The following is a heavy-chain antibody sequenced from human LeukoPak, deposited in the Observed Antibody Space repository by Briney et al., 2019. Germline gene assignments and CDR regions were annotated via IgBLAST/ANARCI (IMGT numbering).Heavy chain of an antibody. Sequence: GGSLRLSCAASGFTFSSYAMSWVRQAPGKGLEWVSSISSSSSYIYYADSVKGRFTISRDNAKNSLYLQMNSLRAEDTAVYYCARGYCSSTSCYTSDDAFDIWGQGTMVTVSS. D-gene: IGHD2-2*02. V-gene: IGHV3-21*01. CDR1: GFTFSSYA. CDR3: ARGYCSSTSCYTSDDAFDI. CDR2: ISSSSSYI. J-gene: IGHJ3*02.